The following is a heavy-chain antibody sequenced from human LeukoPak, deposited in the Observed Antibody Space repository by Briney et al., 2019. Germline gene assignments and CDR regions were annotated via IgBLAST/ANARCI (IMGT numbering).Heavy chain of an antibody. CDR2: IYYSGST. J-gene: IGHJ4*02. Sequence: TPSETLSLTCTVSGGSISSYYWSWIRQPPGKGLEWIGYIYYSGSTNYNPSLKSRVTISVDTSKNQFSLKLSSVTAADTAVYYCARHEKSEQYYFDYWGQGTLVTVSS. CDR3: ARHEKSEQYYFDY. V-gene: IGHV4-59*08. CDR1: GGSISSYY. D-gene: IGHD1-14*01.